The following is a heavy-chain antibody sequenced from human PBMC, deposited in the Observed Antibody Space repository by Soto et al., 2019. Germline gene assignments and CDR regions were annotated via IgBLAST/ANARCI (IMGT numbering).Heavy chain of an antibody. D-gene: IGHD3-22*01. J-gene: IGHJ4*02. V-gene: IGHV3-30-3*01. CDR1: GFTFSSYA. Sequence: QVQLVESGGGVVQPGRSLRLSCAASGFTFSSYAMHWVRQAPGKGLEWVAVISYDGSNKYYADSVKGRFTISRDNSKNTLYLQMNSLRAEDTAVYYCARLYSSGWAVDYWGQGTLVTVSS. CDR3: ARLYSSGWAVDY. CDR2: ISYDGSNK.